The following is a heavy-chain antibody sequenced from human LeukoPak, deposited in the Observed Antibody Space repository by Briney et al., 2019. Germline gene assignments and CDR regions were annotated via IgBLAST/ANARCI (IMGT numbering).Heavy chain of an antibody. Sequence: ASVKVSCKASGYTFTGYYMHWVRQAPGQGLEWMGWINPNSGGTNYAQKFQGRVAMTRDTSISTAYMELSRLRSDDTAVYYCARGSHWGDAFDIWGQGTMVTVSS. D-gene: IGHD7-27*01. V-gene: IGHV1-2*02. CDR1: GYTFTGYY. CDR3: ARGSHWGDAFDI. J-gene: IGHJ3*02. CDR2: INPNSGGT.